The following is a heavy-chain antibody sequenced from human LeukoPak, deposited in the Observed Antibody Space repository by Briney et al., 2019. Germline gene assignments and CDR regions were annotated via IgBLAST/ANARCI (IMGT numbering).Heavy chain of an antibody. Sequence: GGSLRLSCAASGFTFSSYWMSWVRQAPGKGLEWVANIKQDGSEKYYVDSVKGRFTISRDNAKNSLYLQMNSLRAEDTAVYYCARGDYYDSSGYYYGAPFDYWGQGTLVTVSS. CDR1: GFTFSSYW. V-gene: IGHV3-7*01. D-gene: IGHD3-22*01. CDR3: ARGDYYDSSGYYYGAPFDY. CDR2: IKQDGSEK. J-gene: IGHJ4*02.